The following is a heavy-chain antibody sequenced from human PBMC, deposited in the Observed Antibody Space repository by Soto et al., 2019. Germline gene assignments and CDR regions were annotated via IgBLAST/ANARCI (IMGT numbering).Heavy chain of an antibody. Sequence: QMQLVQSGPEVKKPGTSVKVSCKASGFTFTSSAVQWVRQARGQRLEWIGWIVVGSGNTNYAQKFQERVTITRDMSQSTAYMELSSLRSEDTAVYYCAADSSGYYSPEYYYYGMDVWGQGTTVTVSS. CDR2: IVVGSGNT. V-gene: IGHV1-58*01. CDR1: GFTFTSSA. D-gene: IGHD3-22*01. CDR3: AADSSGYYSPEYYYYGMDV. J-gene: IGHJ6*02.